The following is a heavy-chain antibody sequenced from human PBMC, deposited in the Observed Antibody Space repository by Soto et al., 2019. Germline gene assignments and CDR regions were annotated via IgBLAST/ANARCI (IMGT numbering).Heavy chain of an antibody. D-gene: IGHD3-10*01. Sequence: SETLSLTCAVYGGSFSGYYWSWIRQPPGKGLEWIGEINHSGSTNYNPSLKSRVTISVDTSKNQFSLKLSSVTAADTAVYYCARGLTLWFGGKGADYWGQGTLVTVSS. CDR3: ARGLTLWFGGKGADY. V-gene: IGHV4-34*01. J-gene: IGHJ4*02. CDR1: GGSFSGYY. CDR2: INHSGST.